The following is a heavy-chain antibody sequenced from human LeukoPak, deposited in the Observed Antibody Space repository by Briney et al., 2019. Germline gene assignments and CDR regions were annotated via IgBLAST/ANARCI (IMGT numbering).Heavy chain of an antibody. CDR1: GFSFSNAW. V-gene: IGHV3-15*01. CDR2: IKSKTDGGTT. J-gene: IGHJ4*02. D-gene: IGHD3-22*01. Sequence: GGSLRLSCAASGFSFSNAWMSWVRQAPGKGLEWVGRIKSKTDGGTTDYAAPVKGRFTISRDNSKNTLYLQMNSLRAEDTAVYYCAKGPYYDSSGYYFWGQGTLVTVSS. CDR3: AKGPYYDSSGYYF.